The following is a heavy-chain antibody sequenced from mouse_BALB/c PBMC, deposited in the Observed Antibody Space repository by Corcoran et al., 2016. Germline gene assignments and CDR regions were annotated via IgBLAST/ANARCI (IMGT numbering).Heavy chain of an antibody. J-gene: IGHJ3*01. D-gene: IGHD1-1*01. CDR3: AREGFYYYGSSEGFAY. CDR2: INTNTGEP. Sequence: QIQLVQSGPELKKPGEPVKISSKASGCTFTNSGMNWVKRAPGKGLKWMGWINTNTGEPTYAEEFKGRFAFSLETTASTVYLQINNLKNEDTATYFGAREGFYYYGSSEGFAYWGQGTLVTVSA. V-gene: IGHV9-3*02. CDR1: GCTFTNSG.